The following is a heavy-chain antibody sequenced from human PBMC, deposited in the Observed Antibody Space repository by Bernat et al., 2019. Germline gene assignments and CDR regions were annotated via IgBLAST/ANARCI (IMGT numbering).Heavy chain of an antibody. Sequence: QVQLVQSGAEVKKPGASVKVSCKASGYTFTGYYMHWVRQAPGQGLEWMGWINPNSGGTNYAQKLQGRVTMTTDTSTSTAYMELRSLRSDDTAVYYCARDFNIWSSWYAVSFDYWGQGTLVTVSS. CDR1: GYTFTGYY. V-gene: IGHV1-2*02. CDR3: ARDFNIWSSWYAVSFDY. CDR2: INPNSGGT. J-gene: IGHJ4*02. D-gene: IGHD6-13*01.